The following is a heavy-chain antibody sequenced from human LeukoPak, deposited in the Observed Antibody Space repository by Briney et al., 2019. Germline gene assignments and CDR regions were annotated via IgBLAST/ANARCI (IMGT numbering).Heavy chain of an antibody. CDR3: ARINFNPDY. V-gene: IGHV4-38-2*02. CDR2: VHHSGAT. CDR1: GYSISRGYH. Sequence: SETLSLTCSVSGYSISRGYHWAWVRQPPGKGLEWIGSVHHSGATYYNPSLNIRLTISADTSKNQFSLKMDSVTAADTAVYYCARINFNPDYWGQGTLVSVSS. J-gene: IGHJ4*02. D-gene: IGHD1-14*01.